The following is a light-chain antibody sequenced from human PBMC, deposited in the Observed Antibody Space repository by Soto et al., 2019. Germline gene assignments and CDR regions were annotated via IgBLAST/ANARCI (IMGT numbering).Light chain of an antibody. V-gene: IGLV2-11*01. Sequence: QSALTQPRSVSGSPGQSVTISCTGTSSDVGGYNHVSWYQQHPGKAPKVMIYDVNKRPSGVPDRFSGSKSGNTASLTISGLQAADEADYYCCSHTGGYSWVFGGGTKLTVL. J-gene: IGLJ3*02. CDR2: DVN. CDR1: SSDVGGYNH. CDR3: CSHTGGYSWV.